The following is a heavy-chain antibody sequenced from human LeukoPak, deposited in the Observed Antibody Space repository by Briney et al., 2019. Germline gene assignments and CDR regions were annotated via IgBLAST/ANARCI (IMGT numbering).Heavy chain of an antibody. J-gene: IGHJ3*02. CDR1: GFTFSSYS. V-gene: IGHV3-21*01. D-gene: IGHD4-11*01. CDR2: ISSSSYI. Sequence: GRSLRLSCAASGFTFSSYSTNWVRQAPGKGLEWVSSISSSSYIYYADSVKGRFTISRDNAKNSLYLQMNSLRAEDTAVYYCARRLPGGAFDIWGQGTMVTVSS. CDR3: ARRLPGGAFDI.